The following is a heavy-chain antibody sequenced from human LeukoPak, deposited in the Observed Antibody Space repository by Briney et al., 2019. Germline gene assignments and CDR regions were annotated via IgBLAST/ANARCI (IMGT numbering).Heavy chain of an antibody. CDR3: ARGRTVAGDIDY. D-gene: IGHD6-19*01. Sequence: ASVKVSCKASGYTFTGYYMHWVRQAPGQGLEWMGWINPNSGGTNYAQKLQGRVTMTTDTSTSTAYMELRSLRSDDTAVYYCARGRTVAGDIDYWGQGTLVTVSS. CDR1: GYTFTGYY. J-gene: IGHJ4*02. CDR2: INPNSGGT. V-gene: IGHV1-2*02.